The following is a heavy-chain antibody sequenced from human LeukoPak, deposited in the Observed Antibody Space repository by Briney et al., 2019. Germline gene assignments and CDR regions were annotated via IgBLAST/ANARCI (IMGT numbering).Heavy chain of an antibody. CDR1: GFTFDDYA. CDR2: ISWNSGSI. D-gene: IGHD3-22*01. J-gene: IGHJ4*02. V-gene: IGHV3-9*01. CDR3: GKDRRRYYYDSSGYHGGFDY. Sequence: GRSLRLSCAASGFTFDDYAMHWVRQAPGKGLEWVSGISWNSGSIGYADSGKGRFTISRDNAKNSLYLQMNSLRAEDTALYYCGKDRRRYYYDSSGYHGGFDYWGQGTLVTVSS.